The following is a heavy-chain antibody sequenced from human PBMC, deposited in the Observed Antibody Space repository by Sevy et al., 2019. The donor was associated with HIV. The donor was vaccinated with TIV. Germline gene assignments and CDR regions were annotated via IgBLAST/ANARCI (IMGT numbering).Heavy chain of an antibody. V-gene: IGHV3-30-3*01. CDR3: ARLQSCGGYCYYFDS. CDR1: GFTFRRYD. D-gene: IGHD2-21*02. J-gene: IGHJ4*02. CDR2: VASHGNYK. Sequence: GGSLRLSCAASGFTFRRYDMHWVRQAPGRGLEWVAVVASHGNYKSFADFVRGRFTISRDNARNSLDLQMTSLRTEDTAVYYCARLQSCGGYCYYFDSWGQGALVTVSS.